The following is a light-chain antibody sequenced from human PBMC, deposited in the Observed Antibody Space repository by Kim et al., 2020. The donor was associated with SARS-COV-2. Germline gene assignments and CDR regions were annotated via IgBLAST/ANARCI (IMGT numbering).Light chain of an antibody. J-gene: IGLJ2*01. Sequence: SYELTQPPSVSVSPGQTASITCSGDKLGDKYACWYQQKPGQSTVLVIYQDNKRPSGIPERFSGSSSGNTATLTISGTQAMDEADYYCQAWDSRTYGVFGGGTQLTVL. CDR2: QDN. V-gene: IGLV3-1*01. CDR3: QAWDSRTYGV. CDR1: KLGDKY.